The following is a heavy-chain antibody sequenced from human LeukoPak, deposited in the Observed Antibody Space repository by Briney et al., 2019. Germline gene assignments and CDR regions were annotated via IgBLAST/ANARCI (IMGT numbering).Heavy chain of an antibody. CDR2: IYTSGST. V-gene: IGHV4-4*07. D-gene: IGHD6-6*01. J-gene: IGHJ4*02. Sequence: PSETLSLTCSVSGGSISTYYWSWIRQSAGKGLEWIGRIYTSGSTNYNPSLKSRVTISVDTSKNQFSLKLSSVTAADTAVYYCARGPGGSSSSDFDYWGQGTLVTVSS. CDR3: ARGPGGSSSSDFDY. CDR1: GGSISTYY.